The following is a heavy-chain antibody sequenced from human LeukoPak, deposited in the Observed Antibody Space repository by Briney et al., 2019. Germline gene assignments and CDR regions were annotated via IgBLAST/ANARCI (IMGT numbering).Heavy chain of an antibody. V-gene: IGHV3-66*02. CDR3: AKGLQNYLYAYEY. D-gene: IGHD3-16*01. CDR2: IYEDGVA. J-gene: IGHJ4*01. CDR1: GSTVSSNY. Sequence: GGSLRLSCAASGSTVSSNYMSWVRQAPGKGLEWVSVIYEDGVAFHADPVKGRFTISRDTSKNALFLQMNNLRTEDTAVYHCAKGLQNYLYAYEYWGQGSLVTVSS.